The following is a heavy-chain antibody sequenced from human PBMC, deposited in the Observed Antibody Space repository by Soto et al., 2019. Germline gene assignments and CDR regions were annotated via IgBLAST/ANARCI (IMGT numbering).Heavy chain of an antibody. D-gene: IGHD3-3*01. CDR1: GGSISSYY. V-gene: IGHV4-59*01. CDR3: ARSPTFSLRFLEWLWYFDY. CDR2: IYYSGST. Sequence: SETLSLTCTVSGGSISSYYWSWIRQPPGKGLEWIGYIYYSGSTNYNPSLKSRVTMTRDTSISTAYMELSRLRSDDTAVYYCARSPTFSLRFLEWLWYFDYWGQGTLVTVSS. J-gene: IGHJ4*02.